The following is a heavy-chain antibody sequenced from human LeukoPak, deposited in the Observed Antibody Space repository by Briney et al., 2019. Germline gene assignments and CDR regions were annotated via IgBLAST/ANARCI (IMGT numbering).Heavy chain of an antibody. CDR2: IYNSGST. V-gene: IGHV4-38-2*02. CDR3: AKSNGYGLVDI. CDR1: GYSISSGYF. D-gene: IGHD3-10*01. J-gene: IGHJ3*02. Sequence: SETLSLTCTVSGYSISSGYFWGWIRQPPGKGLEWIGTIYNSGSTYYNASLKSQVSISIDTSKNQFSLKLNSVTAADTAVYYCAKSNGYGLVDIWGQGTMVTVSS.